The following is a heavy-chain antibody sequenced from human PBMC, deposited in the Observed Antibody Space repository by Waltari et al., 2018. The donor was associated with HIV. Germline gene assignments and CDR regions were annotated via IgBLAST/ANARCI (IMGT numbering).Heavy chain of an antibody. D-gene: IGHD6-19*01. V-gene: IGHV4-59*01. CDR2: IYYSGST. J-gene: IGHJ4*02. CDR1: GGSISSYY. Sequence: QVQLQESGPGLVKPSETLSLTCTVSGGSISSYYWSWLRQPPGKGLEWIGYIYYSGSTNYNPSLKSRVTISVDTSKNQFSLKLSSVTAADTAVYYCARANSSGWFDFDYWGQGTLVTVSS. CDR3: ARANSSGWFDFDY.